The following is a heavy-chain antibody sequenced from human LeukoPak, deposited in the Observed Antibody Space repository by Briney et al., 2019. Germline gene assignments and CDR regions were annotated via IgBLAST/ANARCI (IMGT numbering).Heavy chain of an antibody. D-gene: IGHD1-26*01. Sequence: ASVKVSCKASEYTFTTYAIHWVRQAPGQRLEWMGWINTGTGDTKYSQKFQGRVTITRDTSASTAYMELSSLRSEDTAVYYCARGPAGSHFDYWGQGTLDTVFS. CDR2: INTGTGDT. J-gene: IGHJ4*02. V-gene: IGHV1-3*04. CDR3: ARGPAGSHFDY. CDR1: EYTFTTYA.